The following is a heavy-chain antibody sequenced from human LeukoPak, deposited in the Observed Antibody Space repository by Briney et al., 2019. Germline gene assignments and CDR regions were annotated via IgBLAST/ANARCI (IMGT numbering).Heavy chain of an antibody. Sequence: GESLKISCKGSGYSFISYWIGWVRQMPGKGLEWMGIIYPADSDTRYSPSFQGQVTISADKSINTAYLQWCSLKASDTAMYYCARSRYCGGDCYSRDFDYWGQGTLVTVSS. D-gene: IGHD2-21*02. CDR2: IYPADSDT. CDR1: GYSFISYW. V-gene: IGHV5-51*01. CDR3: ARSRYCGGDCYSRDFDY. J-gene: IGHJ4*02.